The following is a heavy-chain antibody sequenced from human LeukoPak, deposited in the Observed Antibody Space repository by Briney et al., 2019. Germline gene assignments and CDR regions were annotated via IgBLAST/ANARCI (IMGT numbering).Heavy chain of an antibody. CDR1: GFSFSTHS. Sequence: PGGSLRLSCAASGFSFSTHSMNWVRQAPGKGLEWVSYISSSSSTIYYADSVKGRFTISRDNAKNSLYLQMNSLRAEDTAVYYCARGRPVDCWGQGTLVTVSS. CDR3: ARGRPVDC. CDR2: ISSSSSTI. J-gene: IGHJ4*02. V-gene: IGHV3-48*01.